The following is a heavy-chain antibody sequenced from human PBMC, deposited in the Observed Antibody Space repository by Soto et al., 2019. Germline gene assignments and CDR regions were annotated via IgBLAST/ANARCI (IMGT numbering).Heavy chain of an antibody. Sequence: EVQLVESGGGLVQPGGSLRLSCAASGSTLSAYSMNWVRQAPGKGLEWISFINSGSDTIYYGDSVKGRFTISRDNAKNALYLQMNSLRDDDTAVYYCARPHLDRPTYYGLDVWGQGTTVTVSS. CDR2: INSGSDTI. J-gene: IGHJ6*02. D-gene: IGHD3-16*01. CDR1: GSTLSAYS. CDR3: ARPHLDRPTYYGLDV. V-gene: IGHV3-48*02.